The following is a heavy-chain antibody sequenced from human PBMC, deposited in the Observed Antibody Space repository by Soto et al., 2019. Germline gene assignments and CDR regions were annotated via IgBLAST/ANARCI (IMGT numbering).Heavy chain of an antibody. CDR3: ARPNYDLWSGYLGYYYYGMDV. J-gene: IGHJ6*02. D-gene: IGHD3-3*01. Sequence: ASVKVSCKASGYTFTSYDINWVRQATGQGLEWMGWMNPNSGNTGYAQKFQGRVTMTRNTSISTAYMELSSLRSEDTAVYYCARPNYDLWSGYLGYYYYGMDVWGQGTTVTVSS. CDR2: MNPNSGNT. CDR1: GYTFTSYD. V-gene: IGHV1-8*01.